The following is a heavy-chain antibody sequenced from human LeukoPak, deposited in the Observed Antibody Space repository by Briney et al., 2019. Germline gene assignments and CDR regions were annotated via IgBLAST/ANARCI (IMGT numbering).Heavy chain of an antibody. Sequence: PGGSLRLSCAASGFTFSSYEMNWVRQAPGKGLEWVSYISISGRTIYYADSVKGRFTISRDNAKNSLYLQMNSLRAEDTAVYYCARLYSSSSGKAFDIWGQGTMVTVSS. V-gene: IGHV3-48*03. D-gene: IGHD6-6*01. J-gene: IGHJ3*02. CDR1: GFTFSSYE. CDR2: ISISGRTI. CDR3: ARLYSSSSGKAFDI.